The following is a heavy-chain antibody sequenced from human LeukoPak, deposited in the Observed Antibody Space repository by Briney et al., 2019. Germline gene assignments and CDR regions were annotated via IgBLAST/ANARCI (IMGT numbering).Heavy chain of an antibody. CDR2: IYSSGCT. Sequence: PSETLSLTCTVSGGSISSGGYYWGWIRQHPGKGLECIVYIYSSGCTYYNPSLKSRVTISVAKSKNHCSLKRSSVTAEETAVYYSAKPRIPAPFDYWGKGPLVTVSS. V-gene: IGHV4-31*03. D-gene: IGHD5-18*01. J-gene: IGHJ4*02. CDR1: GGSISSGGYY. CDR3: AKPRIPAPFDY.